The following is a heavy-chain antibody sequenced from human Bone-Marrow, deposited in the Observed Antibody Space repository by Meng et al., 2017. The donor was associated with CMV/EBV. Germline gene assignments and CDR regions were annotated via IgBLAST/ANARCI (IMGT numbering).Heavy chain of an antibody. D-gene: IGHD3-22*01. V-gene: IGHV1-46*01. CDR2: INPSGGST. J-gene: IGHJ4*02. Sequence: ASVKVSCKASGYTFTSYYMHWVRQAPGQGLEWMGIINPSGGSTSYAQKFQGRVTITTDESTSTAYRELSSLRSEDTAVYYCAFNYDSTETTDYWGQGTLVTVSS. CDR1: GYTFTSYY. CDR3: AFNYDSTETTDY.